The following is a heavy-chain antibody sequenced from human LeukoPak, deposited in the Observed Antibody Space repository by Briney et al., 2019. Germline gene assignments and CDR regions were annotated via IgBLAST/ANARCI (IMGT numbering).Heavy chain of an antibody. CDR2: INPNSGGT. J-gene: IGHJ4*02. Sequence: VKVSCKASGYTFTGYYMHWVRQAPGQGLEWMGWINPNSGGTNYAQKFQGRVTMTRDTSISTAYMELSRLRSDDTAVYYCARELGLYSSPYDSVYYFDYWGQGTLVTVSS. V-gene: IGHV1-2*02. CDR3: ARELGLYSSPYDSVYYFDY. D-gene: IGHD6-6*01. CDR1: GYTFTGYY.